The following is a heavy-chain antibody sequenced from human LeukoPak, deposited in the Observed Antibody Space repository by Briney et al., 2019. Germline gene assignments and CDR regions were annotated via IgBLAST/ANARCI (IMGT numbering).Heavy chain of an antibody. CDR3: AREGSGWYGNFDY. Sequence: ASVKGSCKAAAYTXTGYYMHGVRQAPGQGLEWMGWINPDSGVTNYAQKFQGWVTMPRDTSISTAYMQVSRLRSDDTAVYSCAREGSGWYGNFDYWGQGTLVTVSS. D-gene: IGHD6-19*01. J-gene: IGHJ4*02. CDR1: AYTXTGYY. V-gene: IGHV1-2*04. CDR2: INPDSGVT.